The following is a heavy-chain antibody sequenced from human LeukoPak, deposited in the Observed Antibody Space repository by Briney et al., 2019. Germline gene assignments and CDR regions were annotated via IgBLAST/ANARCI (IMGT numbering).Heavy chain of an antibody. Sequence: GESLKISCKGFGYSFRDYWIGWVRQMPGKDLEWMGIIFPGESHINYSPTFEGRVTISADESINTAYLQWSSLTASDTATYYCATYNLWGCRNSNCYRSFFYYGMDVWGQGTAVTVSS. CDR1: GYSFRDYW. D-gene: IGHD2-21*01. J-gene: IGHJ6*02. CDR2: IFPGESHI. V-gene: IGHV5-51*01. CDR3: ATYNLWGCRNSNCYRSFFYYGMDV.